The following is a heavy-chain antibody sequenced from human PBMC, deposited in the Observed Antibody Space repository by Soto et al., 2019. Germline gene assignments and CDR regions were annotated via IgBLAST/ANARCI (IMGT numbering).Heavy chain of an antibody. J-gene: IGHJ4*02. D-gene: IGHD3-10*01. Sequence: VKVSCKASGGTFRNHVFNWVRQAPGQGLEWMGGIIPIIGTLNYAQKFQGRVTITADASTNTVYLDVSSLRSQDTAVYYCARDLEFRDGNISHLDYWGQGTLVTVSS. V-gene: IGHV1-69*13. CDR2: IIPIIGTL. CDR3: ARDLEFRDGNISHLDY. CDR1: GGTFRNHV.